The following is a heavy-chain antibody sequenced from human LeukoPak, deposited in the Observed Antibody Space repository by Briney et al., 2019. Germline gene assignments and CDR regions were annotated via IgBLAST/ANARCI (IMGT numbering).Heavy chain of an antibody. CDR1: GGSISSSSYY. CDR3: ARAPAGYSYGGNYYYYFMDV. V-gene: IGHV4-39*07. J-gene: IGHJ6*03. CDR2: IFYSGST. Sequence: PSETLSLTCTVSGGSISSSSYYWGWIRQPPGKGLEWIGSIFYSGSTYYNPSLKSRVTISVDTSKNQFSLKLSSVTAADTAVYYCARAPAGYSYGGNYYYYFMDVWGKGTTVTISS. D-gene: IGHD2-15*01.